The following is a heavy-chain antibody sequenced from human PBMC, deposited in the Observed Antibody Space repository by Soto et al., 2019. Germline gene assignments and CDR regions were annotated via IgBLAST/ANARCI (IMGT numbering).Heavy chain of an antibody. J-gene: IGHJ3*02. D-gene: IGHD4-17*01. CDR3: VKDRWRVGDHDTLDAFEI. CDR1: GFTFGNYA. V-gene: IGHV3-23*01. CDR2: ISASGGTT. Sequence: EVQLLESGGGLVQPGGSLRLSCAASGFTFGNYAMSWVRQAPGKGLEWVSSISASGGTTYYEDAVKGHFTISRDSFTNTLFLQMKSLRAEDTATYYCVKDRWRVGDHDTLDAFEIWGQGTMVTVSS.